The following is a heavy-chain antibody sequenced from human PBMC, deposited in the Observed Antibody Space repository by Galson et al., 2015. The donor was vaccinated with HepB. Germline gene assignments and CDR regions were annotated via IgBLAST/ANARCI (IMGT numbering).Heavy chain of an antibody. CDR1: GYTFPRHA. V-gene: IGHV1-3*01. CDR3: AKDVYSWGAVGTIDY. CDR2: INVGNGNT. J-gene: IGHJ4*02. Sequence: SVKVSCKASGYTFPRHAIHWVRQAPGQRLEWMGWINVGNGNTKHSQKFQGRLTVTRDISASTVYMELSSLRPEDTAIYYCAKDVYSWGAVGTIDYWGRGTLVTVSS. D-gene: IGHD6-13*01.